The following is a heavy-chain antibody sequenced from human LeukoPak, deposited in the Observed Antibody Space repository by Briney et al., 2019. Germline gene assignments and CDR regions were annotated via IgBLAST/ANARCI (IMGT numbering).Heavy chain of an antibody. CDR2: ISAYNGNT. Sequence: ASVKVSCKASGYTFTSYGISWVRQAPGQGLEWMGWISAYNGNTNYAQKLQGRVTMTTDTSTSTAYMELRSLRSDDTAVYYCARDKPSTVGSEYNWFDPWGQGTLVTVSS. J-gene: IGHJ5*02. CDR3: ARDKPSTVGSEYNWFDP. V-gene: IGHV1-18*01. D-gene: IGHD1-26*01. CDR1: GYTFTSYG.